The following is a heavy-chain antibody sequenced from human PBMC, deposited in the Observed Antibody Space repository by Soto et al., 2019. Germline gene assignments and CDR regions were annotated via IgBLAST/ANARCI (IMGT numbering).Heavy chain of an antibody. D-gene: IGHD6-19*01. CDR2: ITPMFGTA. Sequence: QVQLVQSGAEVKKPGSSVKVSCKASGGTFSRYAISWVRQAPGQGLEWMGGITPMFGTANYAQKFQGRVTITADESTITVHMELRRLRSEDTAVYYCAQTLGSAVAGPGRFDLWGRGTMVTVSS. CDR3: AQTLGSAVAGPGRFDL. CDR1: GGTFSRYA. J-gene: IGHJ2*01. V-gene: IGHV1-69*12.